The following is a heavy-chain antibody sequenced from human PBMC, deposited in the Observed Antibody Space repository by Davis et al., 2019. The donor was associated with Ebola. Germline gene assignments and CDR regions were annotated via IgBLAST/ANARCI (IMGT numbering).Heavy chain of an antibody. CDR1: GFTFSDYY. D-gene: IGHD1-26*01. V-gene: IGHV3-11*01. Sequence: GESLKISCAASGFTFSDYYMSWIRQAPGKGLEWVSSISISTDTIHYADSVRGRFTISRDNARNLLYLQMNSLRAEDTAVYYCARSLPWEFYFDWWGQGTLVTVSS. J-gene: IGHJ4*02. CDR3: ARSLPWEFYFDW. CDR2: ISISTDTI.